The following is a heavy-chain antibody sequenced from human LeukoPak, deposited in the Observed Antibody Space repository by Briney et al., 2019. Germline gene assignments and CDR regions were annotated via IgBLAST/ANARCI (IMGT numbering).Heavy chain of an antibody. D-gene: IGHD2-2*01. CDR2: IYYNGTT. CDR1: GGSIRYYY. CDR3: ARAGSTSSPPNL. J-gene: IGHJ2*01. V-gene: IGHV4-59*01. Sequence: SETLSLTCTVSGGSIRYYYWSWIRQSPGKGLEWIGYIYYNGTTNYNPSLKSRVTISVDTSKNQFSLKLSSVTAADTAVYYCARAGSTSSPPNLWGRGTLVTVSS.